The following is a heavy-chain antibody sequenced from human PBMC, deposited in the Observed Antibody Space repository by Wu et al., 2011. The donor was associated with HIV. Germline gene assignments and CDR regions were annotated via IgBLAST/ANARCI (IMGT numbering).Heavy chain of an antibody. CDR2: TSPYNGDT. J-gene: IGHJ6*02. Sequence: QVQLVQSGAEVKKPGASVKVSCKASGYTFTTYAISWVRQAPGQGLEWMGWTSPYNGDTNYAQKFQGRLTMTTDTSTTTAYMELTSLRSDDTAVYYCARDESGTSSYYGMGRLGPRDHGHRLL. D-gene: IGHD1-26*01. V-gene: IGHV1-18*01. CDR1: GYTFTTYA. CDR3: ARDESGTSSYYGMGR.